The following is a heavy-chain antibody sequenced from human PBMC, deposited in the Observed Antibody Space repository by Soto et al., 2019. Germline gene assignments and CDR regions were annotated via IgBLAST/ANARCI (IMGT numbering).Heavy chain of an antibody. D-gene: IGHD5-18*01. CDR3: AREVRDTAVADFDY. CDR1: GFTFSNYW. V-gene: IGHV3-7*01. J-gene: IGHJ4*02. CDR2: INQDGSAK. Sequence: PGGSLRLSCAASGFTFSNYWMTWVRQAPGKGLEWVANINQDGSAKYYVDSVKGRFTISRDNAKNSLYLQINSLRDEDTAVYYCAREVRDTAVADFDYWGQGTLVTVSS.